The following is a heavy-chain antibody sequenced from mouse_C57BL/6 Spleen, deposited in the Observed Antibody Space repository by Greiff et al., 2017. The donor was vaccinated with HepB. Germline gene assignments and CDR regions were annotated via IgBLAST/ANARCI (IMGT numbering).Heavy chain of an antibody. Sequence: QVQLQQSGPELVKPGASVKISCKASGYAFSSSWMNWVKQRPGKGLEWIGRIYPGDGDTNYNGKFKGKATLTADKSSSTAYMKLSSLTSEDSAVYFCARATVVGGYWYFDVWGTGTTVTVSS. D-gene: IGHD1-1*01. V-gene: IGHV1-82*01. CDR2: IYPGDGDT. CDR1: GYAFSSSW. CDR3: ARATVVGGYWYFDV. J-gene: IGHJ1*03.